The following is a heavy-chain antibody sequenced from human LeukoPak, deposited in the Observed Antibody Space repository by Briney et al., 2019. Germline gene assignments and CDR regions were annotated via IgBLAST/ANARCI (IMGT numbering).Heavy chain of an antibody. Sequence: GGSLRLSCAASGFTFSSYGMNWVRQAPGKGLEWVAVIWYDGSDKYYADSVKGRFTISSDSSKNTLYLQMNSLRVEDTAVYYCARGGDYGSGNYFDYWGQGTLVTVSS. D-gene: IGHD3-10*01. CDR3: ARGGDYGSGNYFDY. CDR1: GFTFSSYG. CDR2: IWYDGSDK. V-gene: IGHV3-33*01. J-gene: IGHJ4*02.